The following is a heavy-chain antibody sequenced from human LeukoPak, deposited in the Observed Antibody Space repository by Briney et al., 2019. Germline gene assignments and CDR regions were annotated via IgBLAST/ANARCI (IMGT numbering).Heavy chain of an antibody. CDR3: ARIAVAGKGVDYYYGMDV. Sequence: SQTLSLTCAISGDSVSSNSAAWNWIRQSPSRGLEWLGRTYYRSKWYNDYAVSVKIRITINPDTSKNQFSLQLNSVTPEDTAVYYCARIAVAGKGVDYYYGMDVWGQGTTVTVPS. J-gene: IGHJ6*02. CDR1: GDSVSSNSAA. D-gene: IGHD6-19*01. V-gene: IGHV6-1*01. CDR2: TYYRSKWYN.